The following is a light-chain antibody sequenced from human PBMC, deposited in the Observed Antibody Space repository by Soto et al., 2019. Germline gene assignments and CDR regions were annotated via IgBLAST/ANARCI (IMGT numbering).Light chain of an antibody. V-gene: IGKV1-12*01. J-gene: IGKJ3*01. Sequence: DIQMTQSPSSVSASVGDGVTITCRASEDINRFLAWYQQKPGKAAKLLIYAASTLHIVVPSRFRGSGSRTAFTLTISSLQPEDFATYFCQQTNHFPFTFGPGTKVDIK. CDR3: QQTNHFPFT. CDR1: EDINRF. CDR2: AAS.